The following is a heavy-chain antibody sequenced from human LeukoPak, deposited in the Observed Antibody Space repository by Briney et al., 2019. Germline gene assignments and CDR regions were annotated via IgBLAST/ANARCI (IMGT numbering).Heavy chain of an antibody. CDR1: GGSFSGYY. Sequence: SETLSLTCAVYGGSFSGYYWSWIRQPPGKGLEWIGEINHSGSTNYNPSLKSRVTISVDTSKNQFSLKLSSVTAADTAVYYRARSLIRVPYSSGWSRIGGEYYFDYWGQGTLVTVSS. CDR2: INHSGST. D-gene: IGHD6-19*01. CDR3: ARSLIRVPYSSGWSRIGGEYYFDY. V-gene: IGHV4-34*01. J-gene: IGHJ4*02.